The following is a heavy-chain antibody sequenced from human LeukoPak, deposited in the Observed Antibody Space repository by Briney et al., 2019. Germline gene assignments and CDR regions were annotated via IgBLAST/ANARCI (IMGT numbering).Heavy chain of an antibody. J-gene: IGHJ2*01. CDR1: GGSINSYY. CDR3: ARDPWYFDL. Sequence: SETLSLTCNVSGGSINSYYWNWIRQPPGKGLEWIGYIYYSGSTNYNPSLKSRVTISVDTSKNQFSLKLSSVTAADTAVYYCARDPWYFDLWGRGTLVTVSS. V-gene: IGHV4-59*12. CDR2: IYYSGST.